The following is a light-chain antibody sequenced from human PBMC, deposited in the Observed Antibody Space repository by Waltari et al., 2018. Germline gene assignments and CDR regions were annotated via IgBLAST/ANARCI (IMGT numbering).Light chain of an antibody. CDR1: RAIAND. CDR3: QQFNTQYS. Sequence: EIVMTQSPATLSVSPGEAATLSCRASRAIANDLAWHQQKPGQSLRLLIYDASTRATGVPARFSGSWSGTEFTLSITGLQSEDSAVYFCQQFNTQYSFGQGTKLEIK. J-gene: IGKJ2*01. CDR2: DAS. V-gene: IGKV3-15*01.